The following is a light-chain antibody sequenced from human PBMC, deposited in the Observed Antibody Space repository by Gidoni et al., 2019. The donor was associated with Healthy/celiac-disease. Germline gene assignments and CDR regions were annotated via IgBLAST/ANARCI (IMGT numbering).Light chain of an antibody. Sequence: DIQMTQSPSTLSASVGDRVTITCRASQSISSGLAWYQQKPGKAPKLLIYKASSLESGVPSRLSGSGSGTEFTLTISSLQPDDFATYYCQQYNSYSYTFGQGTKLEIK. CDR3: QQYNSYSYT. J-gene: IGKJ2*01. V-gene: IGKV1-5*03. CDR2: KAS. CDR1: QSISSG.